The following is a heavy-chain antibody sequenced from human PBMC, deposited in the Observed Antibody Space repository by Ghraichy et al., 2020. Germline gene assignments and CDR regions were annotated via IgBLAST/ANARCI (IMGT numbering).Heavy chain of an antibody. Sequence: SETLSLTCAVYGGSFSGYYWSWIRQPPGKGLEWIGEINHSGSTNYNPSLKSRVTISVDTSKNQFSLKLSSVTAADTAVYYCARGLYSGYDYLTPGDWFDPWGQGTLVTVSS. CDR3: ARGLYSGYDYLTPGDWFDP. J-gene: IGHJ5*02. V-gene: IGHV4-34*01. D-gene: IGHD5-12*01. CDR1: GGSFSGYY. CDR2: INHSGST.